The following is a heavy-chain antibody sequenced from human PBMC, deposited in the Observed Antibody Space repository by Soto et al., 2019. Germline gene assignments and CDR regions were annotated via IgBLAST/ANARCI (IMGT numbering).Heavy chain of an antibody. V-gene: IGHV1-69*01. CDR1: GGTFSSYA. CDR3: ARDRSDIVVVVASEGDAFDI. Sequence: QVQLVQSGAEVKKPGSSVKVSCKASGGTFSSYAISWVRQAPGQGLEWMGGIIPIFGTANYAQKFQGRVTITANEATSTAYMELRSLRSEDTAVYSCARDRSDIVVVVASEGDAFDIWGQGTMVTVSS. J-gene: IGHJ3*02. CDR2: IIPIFGTA. D-gene: IGHD2-15*01.